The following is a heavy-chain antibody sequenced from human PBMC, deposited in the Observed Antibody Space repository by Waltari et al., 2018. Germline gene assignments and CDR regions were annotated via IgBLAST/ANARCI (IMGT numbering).Heavy chain of an antibody. CDR3: ARKGGRGYTYGPFYYDS. CDR2: INSDGSSI. CDR1: GFWFSDHC. J-gene: IGHJ4*02. Sequence: EVQLVEAGGDIVQPGGSLRLSCAASGFWFSDHCMHSVRQVPGKGLVWVSRINSDGSSISYSDSVKGRFTISRDNSKNMLYLQLNSLRAEDTAVYYCARKGGRGYTYGPFYYDSWGQGTLVTVSS. V-gene: IGHV3-74*01. D-gene: IGHD5-18*01.